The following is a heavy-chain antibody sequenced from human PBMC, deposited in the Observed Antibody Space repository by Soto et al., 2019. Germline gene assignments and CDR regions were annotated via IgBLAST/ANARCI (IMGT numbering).Heavy chain of an antibody. CDR2: SYYSGST. CDR3: ARHDWNGVDY. V-gene: IGHV4-39*01. Sequence: QMQLQESGPGLVKPSETLSLTCTVSGGSISRNSYYWGWIRQPPGKGLERIGSSYYSGSTYYNPFLKSRVTISVDTSKNQFTLKLSSVTAADTAVYYCARHDWNGVDYWGQGTLVTVSS. D-gene: IGHD1-1*01. CDR1: GGSISRNSYY. J-gene: IGHJ4*02.